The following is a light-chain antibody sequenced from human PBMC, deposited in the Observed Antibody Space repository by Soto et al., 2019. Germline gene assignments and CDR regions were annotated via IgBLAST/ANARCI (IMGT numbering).Light chain of an antibody. Sequence: DIQLTQSPSFMSASVGDRVTITCRASQDINTYLAWYQQKPGQAPKLLIFAASTLQNGVPSRFSGSGSGTEFTVTITSLQPEDFATYYCQQRKNYPITFGQGKRREIK. CDR1: QDINTY. V-gene: IGKV1-9*01. CDR3: QQRKNYPIT. CDR2: AAS. J-gene: IGKJ5*01.